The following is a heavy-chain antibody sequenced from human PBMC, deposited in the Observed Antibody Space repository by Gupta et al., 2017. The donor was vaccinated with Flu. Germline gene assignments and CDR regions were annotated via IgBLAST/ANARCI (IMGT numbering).Heavy chain of an antibody. Sequence: EVQLVESGGGLVKPGGSLRLSCAASGFTFSNAWLSWVRQAPGKGREWVGRIKSKTDGGTTDYAAPVKGRFTISRDDSKNTLYLQMNSLKTEDTAVYYCTTTLLGYCSGGSCSDYYYGMDVWGQGTTVTVSS. CDR1: GFTFSNAW. J-gene: IGHJ6*02. D-gene: IGHD2-15*01. V-gene: IGHV3-15*01. CDR3: TTTLLGYCSGGSCSDYYYGMDV. CDR2: IKSKTDGGTT.